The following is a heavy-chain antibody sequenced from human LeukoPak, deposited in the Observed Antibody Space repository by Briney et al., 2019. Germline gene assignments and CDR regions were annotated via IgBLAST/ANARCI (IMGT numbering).Heavy chain of an antibody. CDR2: INAGNGNT. Sequence: ASVKVSCKASGYTFTSYAMHWVRQAPGQRPEWMGWINAGNGNTKYSQKFQGRVTITRDTSASTAYMELSSLRSEDTAVYYCARDAPLRSLGYCSGGSCYGGDYYGMDVWGQGTTVTVSS. J-gene: IGHJ6*02. CDR1: GYTFTSYA. V-gene: IGHV1-3*01. D-gene: IGHD2-15*01. CDR3: ARDAPLRSLGYCSGGSCYGGDYYGMDV.